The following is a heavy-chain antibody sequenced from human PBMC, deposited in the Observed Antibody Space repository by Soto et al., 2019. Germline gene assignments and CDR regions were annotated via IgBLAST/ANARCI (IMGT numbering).Heavy chain of an antibody. CDR2: ITTSSAYI. D-gene: IGHD2-21*01. V-gene: IGHV3-21*01. CDR3: VRSGTARLLRHSWFDT. CDR1: GFTFNTYD. Sequence: EVQLVGSGGGLVKPGGSLRLSCAASGFTFNTYDMNWVRQAPGKGLEGVSSITTSSAYIYYADSLKGRITISRDNAKNSLFLQMNGLRAEDTAVYYCVRSGTARLLRHSWFDTWGQGTLVTVSS. J-gene: IGHJ5*02.